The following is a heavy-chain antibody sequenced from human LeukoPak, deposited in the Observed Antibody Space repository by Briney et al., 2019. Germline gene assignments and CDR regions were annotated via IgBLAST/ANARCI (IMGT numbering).Heavy chain of an antibody. Sequence: GGSLRLSCSASGFTFSDYYMSWIRQAPGKGLEWVSYISSSGSTIYYADSVKGRFTISRDNAKNSLYLQMNSLRAEDTAVYYCARDLLDYSGTYGMDVWGQGTTVTVSS. V-gene: IGHV3-11*04. CDR3: ARDLLDYSGTYGMDV. CDR2: ISSSGSTI. J-gene: IGHJ6*02. CDR1: GFTFSDYY. D-gene: IGHD2-15*01.